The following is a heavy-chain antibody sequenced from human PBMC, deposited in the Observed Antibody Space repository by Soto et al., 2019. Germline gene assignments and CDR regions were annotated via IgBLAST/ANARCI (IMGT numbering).Heavy chain of an antibody. CDR3: ARAPPGPSPRWDV. CDR1: GASMSSEGHS. J-gene: IGHJ6*02. Sequence: TLSLNSAVSGASMSSEGHSLSWIRQSPGKGLEWIGCIYATGKTYYNPSLRSRVTISVDTSNNLFSLNVTPVTAADTAVYYCARAPPGPSPRWDVWGQGTTVTVSS. V-gene: IGHV4-30-2*06. CDR2: IYATGKT. D-gene: IGHD3-10*01.